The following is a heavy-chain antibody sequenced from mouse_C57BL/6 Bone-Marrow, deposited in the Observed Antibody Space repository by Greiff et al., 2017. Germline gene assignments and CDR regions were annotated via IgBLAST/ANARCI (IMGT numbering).Heavy chain of an antibody. Sequence: VQLVESGPGLVAPSQRLSITCTVSGFSLTSYAISWVRQPPGKGLEWLGVIWTGGGTNYNSAPKSRLSISKDNSKSQVFLKMNSLQTDDTARYYCARNFGDYYGRSYFDYWGQGTTLTVSS. V-gene: IGHV2-9-1*01. CDR1: GFSLTSYA. CDR2: IWTGGGT. J-gene: IGHJ2*01. CDR3: ARNFGDYYGRSYFDY. D-gene: IGHD1-1*01.